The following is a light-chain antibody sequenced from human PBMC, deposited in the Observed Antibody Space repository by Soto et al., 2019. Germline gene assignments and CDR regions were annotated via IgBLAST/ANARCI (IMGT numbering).Light chain of an antibody. CDR2: GAS. J-gene: IGKJ5*01. CDR3: QQRSNWPPT. Sequence: EIVMTQSPATLSASPGEEARVSGRASQSVRSSYLAWYQQNAGQAPRLLIYGASSRATGIPARFSGSGSGTDFTLTISSLEPEDFAVYYCQQRSNWPPTFGQGTRLEI. CDR1: QSVRSSY. V-gene: IGKV3D-20*02.